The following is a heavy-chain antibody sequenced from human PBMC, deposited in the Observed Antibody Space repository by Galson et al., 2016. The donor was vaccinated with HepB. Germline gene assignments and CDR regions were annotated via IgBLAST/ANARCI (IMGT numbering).Heavy chain of an antibody. V-gene: IGHV3-13*01. Sequence: SLRLSCAASGFIFSDYDMHXXRQAXXKGLXXVSXXGKGGDTYYIGTVKGRFTISREDAKNSFYLQMNSPRAGDTAVYYCVALGPYIYWGQGNMVTVSS. CDR2: XGKGGDT. J-gene: IGHJ4*02. D-gene: IGHD5-12*01. CDR3: VALGPYIY. CDR1: GFIFSDYD.